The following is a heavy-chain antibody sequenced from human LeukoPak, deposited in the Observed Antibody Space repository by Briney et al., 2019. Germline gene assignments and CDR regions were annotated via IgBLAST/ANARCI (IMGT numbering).Heavy chain of an antibody. Sequence: GGSLRLSCAASGFPLSSYAMSWVRQAPGKGLEWVSSISSSSSYIYYADSVKGRFTISRDNAKNSLYLQMNSLRAEDTAVYNCAKGKGYCSGGSCYSLTINYYMDVWGKGTTVTVSS. J-gene: IGHJ6*03. V-gene: IGHV3-21*04. CDR3: AKGKGYCSGGSCYSLTINYYMDV. CDR1: GFPLSSYA. D-gene: IGHD2-15*01. CDR2: ISSSSSYI.